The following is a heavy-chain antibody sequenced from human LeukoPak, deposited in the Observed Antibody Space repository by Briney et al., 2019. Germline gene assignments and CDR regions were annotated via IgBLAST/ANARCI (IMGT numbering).Heavy chain of an antibody. J-gene: IGHJ3*02. D-gene: IGHD5-24*01. CDR1: GGSISSYY. Sequence: SETLSLTCTVSGGSISSYYWSWIRQPPGKGLEWIGYIYYSGSTNYNPSLKSRVTISVDTSKNQFSLKLSSVTAADTAVYYCAREVRDGYNDHDAFDIWGQGTMVTVSS. V-gene: IGHV4-59*01. CDR2: IYYSGST. CDR3: AREVRDGYNDHDAFDI.